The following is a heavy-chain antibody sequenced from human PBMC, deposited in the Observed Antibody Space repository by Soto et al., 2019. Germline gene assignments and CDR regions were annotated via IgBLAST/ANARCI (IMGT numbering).Heavy chain of an antibody. J-gene: IGHJ3*02. Sequence: SETLSLTCAVYGGSFSGYYWTWIRQPPGTGLEWIGEINHSGSTNYNPSLKSRVTISVDTSKNQFSLKLTSVTAADTAVYYCARGMGGAMITFGGVIVNDAFDIWGQGTMVTVSS. CDR3: ARGMGGAMITFGGVIVNDAFDI. D-gene: IGHD3-16*02. CDR2: INHSGST. CDR1: GGSFSGYY. V-gene: IGHV4-34*01.